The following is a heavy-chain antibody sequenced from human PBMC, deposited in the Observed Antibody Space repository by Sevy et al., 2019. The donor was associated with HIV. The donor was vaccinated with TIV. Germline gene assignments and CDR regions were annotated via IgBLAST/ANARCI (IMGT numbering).Heavy chain of an antibody. J-gene: IGHJ4*02. CDR1: GGSLSGYQ. CDR3: AGSFNNYGRGVYQVGVGY. V-gene: IGHV4-59*01. CDR2: IYDSGRT. D-gene: IGHD2-15*01. Sequence: SETLSLGCTVSGGSLSGYQWNWIRQPPGKGLEWIGFIYDSGRTHYNPSLKSRVTISVDTSKNQFSLNLNSVTAADTGVYYCAGSFNNYGRGVYQVGVGYWGQGTLVTVSS.